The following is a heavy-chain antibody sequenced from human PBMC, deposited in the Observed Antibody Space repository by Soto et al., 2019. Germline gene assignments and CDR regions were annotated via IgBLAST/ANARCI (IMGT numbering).Heavy chain of an antibody. Sequence: GGSLRLSCAASGFTFSSYAMHWVRQAPGKGLEWVAVISYDGSNKYYADSVKGRFTISRDNSKNTLYLQMNSLRAEDTAVYYCAREASVAALNWFDPWGQGTLVTVSS. CDR3: AREASVAALNWFDP. D-gene: IGHD6-6*01. CDR1: GFTFSSYA. J-gene: IGHJ5*02. V-gene: IGHV3-30-3*01. CDR2: ISYDGSNK.